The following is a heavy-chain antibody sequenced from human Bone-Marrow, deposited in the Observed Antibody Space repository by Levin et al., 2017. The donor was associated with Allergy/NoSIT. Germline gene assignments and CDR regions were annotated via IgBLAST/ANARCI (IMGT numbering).Heavy chain of an antibody. CDR3: ARQAVPAAMNGFDS. CDR1: GASISSFY. V-gene: IGHV4-59*08. Sequence: SPTLSLTCTVSGASISSFYWSWIRQPPGKGLKWIGYIYYSGSTNYSPSLKSRVSMSADMSRNQVYLTMSSVTAADTAVYYCARQAVPAAMNGFDSWGQGTLVTVSS. J-gene: IGHJ5*01. D-gene: IGHD2-2*01. CDR2: IYYSGST.